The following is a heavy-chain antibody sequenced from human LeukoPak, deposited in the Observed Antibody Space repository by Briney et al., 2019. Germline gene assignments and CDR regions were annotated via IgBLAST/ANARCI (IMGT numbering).Heavy chain of an antibody. D-gene: IGHD5-24*01. J-gene: IGHJ5*02. CDR3: TKRPSTDGYNS. V-gene: IGHV3-23*01. Sequence: GGSLRLSCAVSGFTFSTYAMSWLRQAPGKGLEWVSVISGSGDNTYYADSVKGRFTISRDNFKNTLYLQMNSLRAEDTALYYCTKRPSTDGYNSWGQGTLVTVSS. CDR1: GFTFSTYA. CDR2: ISGSGDNT.